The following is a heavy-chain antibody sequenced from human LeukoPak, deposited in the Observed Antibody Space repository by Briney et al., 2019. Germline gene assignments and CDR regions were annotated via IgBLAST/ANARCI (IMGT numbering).Heavy chain of an antibody. J-gene: IGHJ6*04. D-gene: IGHD3-10*02. CDR3: AELGITMIGGV. CDR1: GFTFSSYS. Sequence: KPGGSLRLSCAASGFTFSSYSMNWVRQAPGKGLEWVSYISNSSSYIYYADSVKGRFTISRDNAKNSLYLQMNSLRAEDTAVYYCAELGITMIGGVWGKGTTVTISS. V-gene: IGHV3-21*01. CDR2: ISNSSSYI.